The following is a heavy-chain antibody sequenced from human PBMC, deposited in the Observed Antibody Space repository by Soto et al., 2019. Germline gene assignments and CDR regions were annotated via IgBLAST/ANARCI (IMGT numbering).Heavy chain of an antibody. J-gene: IGHJ5*02. Sequence: SETLSLTCTVSGGSISSGDYYWSWIRQPPGKGLGWIGYIYYIGSTYYNPSLKSRVTISVDTSKNQFSLKLSSVTAADTAVYYCARDSTIAVAGTGRWFDPWGQGTLVTVSS. V-gene: IGHV4-30-4*01. CDR2: IYYIGST. CDR1: GGSISSGDYY. D-gene: IGHD6-19*01. CDR3: ARDSTIAVAGTGRWFDP.